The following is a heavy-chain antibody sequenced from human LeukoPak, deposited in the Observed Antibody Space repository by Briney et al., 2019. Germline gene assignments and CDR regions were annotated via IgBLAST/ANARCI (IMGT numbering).Heavy chain of an antibody. CDR3: ARGFYGGYYYYYYMDV. Sequence: GESLQISCKGSGYSFTSYWIGWVRQLPGKGLEWMGIIYPGDSDTRYSPSFQGQVTISADRSISTAYLQWSSLKASDTAMYYCARGFYGGYYYYYYMDVWGKGTTVTVSS. D-gene: IGHD4/OR15-4a*01. J-gene: IGHJ6*03. CDR1: GYSFTSYW. V-gene: IGHV5-51*01. CDR2: IYPGDSDT.